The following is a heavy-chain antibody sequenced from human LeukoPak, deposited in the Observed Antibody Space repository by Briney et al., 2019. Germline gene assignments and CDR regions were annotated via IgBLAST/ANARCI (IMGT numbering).Heavy chain of an antibody. CDR3: ARDQIVGAYGFDY. CDR2: ISYDGSNK. Sequence: GGSLRLSCAASGFTFSSYAMHWVRQAPGKGLEWVAVISYDGSNKYYADSVKGRFTISRDNFKNTLYLQMNSLRAEDTAVYYCARDQIVGAYGFDYWGQGTLVTVSS. J-gene: IGHJ4*02. CDR1: GFTFSSYA. D-gene: IGHD1-26*01. V-gene: IGHV3-30-3*01.